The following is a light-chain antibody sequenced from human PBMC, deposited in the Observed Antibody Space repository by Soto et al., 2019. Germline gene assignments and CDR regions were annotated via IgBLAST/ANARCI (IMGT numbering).Light chain of an antibody. CDR3: QQYGSSPPFT. CDR1: QSVSSN. CDR2: GAS. J-gene: IGKJ2*01. V-gene: IGKV3-15*01. Sequence: EIVMTQSPATLSVSPGERATLSCRASQSVSSNLAWYQQKPGQAPRLLIYGASTRATGIPARFSGSGSGTEFTLTISSLQSEDFAVYFCQQYGSSPPFTFGQGTKVEIK.